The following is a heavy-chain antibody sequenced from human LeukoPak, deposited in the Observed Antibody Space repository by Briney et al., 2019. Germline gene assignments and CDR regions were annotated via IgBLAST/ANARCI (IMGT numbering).Heavy chain of an antibody. J-gene: IGHJ4*02. CDR3: ARDRFTMVRGATPLYY. Sequence: ASVKVSCKASGYTFTSYYMHWVRQAPGQGLEWMGIINHSGGSTSYAQKFQGRVTMTRDTSTSTVYMELSSLRSEDTAVYYCARDRFTMVRGATPLYYWGQGTLVTVSS. CDR1: GYTFTSYY. CDR2: INHSGGST. D-gene: IGHD3-10*01. V-gene: IGHV1-46*01.